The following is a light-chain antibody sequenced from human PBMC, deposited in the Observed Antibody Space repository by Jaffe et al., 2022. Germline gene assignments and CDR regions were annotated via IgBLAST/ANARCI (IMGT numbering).Light chain of an antibody. J-gene: IGKJ1*01. CDR1: QGLVHSNGNTY. CDR3: LQGKHWPWT. V-gene: IGKV2-30*02. Sequence: DVVMTQSPLSLPVTLGQPASISCRSSQGLVHSNGNTYLSWFQQRPGQSPRRLIYEVSNRDSGVPDRFSGSGSGTDFTLKISRVEAEDVAVYYCLQGKHWPWTFGQGTKLEIK. CDR2: EVS.